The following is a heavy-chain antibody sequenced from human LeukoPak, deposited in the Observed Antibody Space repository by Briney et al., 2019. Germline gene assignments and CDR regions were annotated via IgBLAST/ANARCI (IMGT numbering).Heavy chain of an antibody. CDR2: IYYSGST. D-gene: IGHD1-26*01. V-gene: IGHV4-39*07. J-gene: IGHJ4*02. Sequence: SETLSLTCTVSGGSISTTSYYWGWIRQPPGKGLEWIENIYYSGSTYYNPSLKSRVTISVDTSKNQFSLKLSSVTAADTAVYYCARDRGGSYYGELDYWGQGTLVTVSS. CDR3: ARDRGGSYYGELDY. CDR1: GGSISTTSYY.